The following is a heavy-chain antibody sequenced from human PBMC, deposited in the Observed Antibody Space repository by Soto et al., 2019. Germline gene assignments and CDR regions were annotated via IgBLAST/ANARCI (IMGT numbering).Heavy chain of an antibody. CDR2: TSYDGSNK. J-gene: IGHJ4*02. V-gene: IGHV3-30-3*01. CDR1: GFTFSSYA. Sequence: QVQLVESGGGVVQPGRSLRLSCVASGFTFSSYALHWVRQAPGKGLEWVAVTSYDGSNKYYADSVEGRFTISRDNSKNTLYLQTSSLTTEDTAMYYCARDWETSATGLIDSWGQGTLVTVSS. D-gene: IGHD3-9*01. CDR3: ARDWETSATGLIDS.